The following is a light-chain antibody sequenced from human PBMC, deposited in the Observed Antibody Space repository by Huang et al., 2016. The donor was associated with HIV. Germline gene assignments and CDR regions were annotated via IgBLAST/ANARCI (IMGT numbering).Light chain of an antibody. Sequence: EIVLTQSPVTLSLAPGERVTLSCGASQSLSSDYLAWYQQKAGLAPRLLIYDASVRATGVADRFSGSGSGTDFTLSISSLEPEDFAVYYCQQYGSAPVTFGHGTRLEI. J-gene: IGKJ1*01. CDR3: QQYGSAPVT. CDR2: DAS. V-gene: IGKV3D-20*01. CDR1: QSLSSDY.